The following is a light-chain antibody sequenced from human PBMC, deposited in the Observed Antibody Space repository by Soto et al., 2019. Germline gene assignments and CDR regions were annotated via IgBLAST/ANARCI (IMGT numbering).Light chain of an antibody. CDR1: SSDIGSKS. CDR2: NNI. V-gene: IGLV1-44*01. Sequence: QSVLTQPPSASGTPGQRVTISCSGSSSDIGSKSATWYQQLPGTAPKLLIYNNIERPSGVTDRFSGSTSGTSASLAISGLQSEDEADYYCEAWDVSLNAYVFGVGTKLTVL. CDR3: EAWDVSLNAYV. J-gene: IGLJ1*01.